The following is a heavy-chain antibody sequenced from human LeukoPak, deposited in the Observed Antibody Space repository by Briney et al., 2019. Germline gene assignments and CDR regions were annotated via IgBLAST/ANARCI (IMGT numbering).Heavy chain of an antibody. CDR3: ACSSWFGWFDP. J-gene: IGHJ5*02. CDR1: GLTFRDHY. V-gene: IGHV3-72*01. Sequence: GRSLRLSCAASGLTFRDHYMDWGRQAPGKGLRWGGHTRNKANSYITEYAASVKGRFTISRDDSKISLYLQMNSLKTEDTAVYYCACSSWFGWFDPWGQGTLVTVCS. D-gene: IGHD6-13*01. CDR2: TRNKANSYIT.